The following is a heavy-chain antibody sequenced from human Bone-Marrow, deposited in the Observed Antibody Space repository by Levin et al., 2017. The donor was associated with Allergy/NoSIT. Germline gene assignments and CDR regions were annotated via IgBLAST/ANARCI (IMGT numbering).Heavy chain of an antibody. CDR3: ASENWTTLTFSYFDN. CDR2: IIPIFDTA. Sequence: ASVKVSCQASGGTFSKHSIVWVRQAPGQGLEWMGGIIPIFDTADYAQRSQGRVTITADEFTSTVYMKLDSLTSEDTAVYYCASENWTTLTFSYFDNWGQGTLVSVSS. J-gene: IGHJ4*02. CDR1: GGTFSKHS. V-gene: IGHV1-69*13. D-gene: IGHD1-1*01.